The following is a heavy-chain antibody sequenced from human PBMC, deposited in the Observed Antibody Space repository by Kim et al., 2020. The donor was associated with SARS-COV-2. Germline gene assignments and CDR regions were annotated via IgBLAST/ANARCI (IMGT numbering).Heavy chain of an antibody. CDR2: LSSNSAYV. D-gene: IGHD6-19*01. J-gene: IGHJ4*02. Sequence: GGSLRLSCEASGFIFGRYTMNWVRQAPGKGLEWVSSLSSNSAYVYYADSLAGRLSISRDNAGDTLFLQMDRLRAEDTGVYYCVREARYSRLSSGDYYDYWGKGTLVTVSS. CDR1: GFIFGRYT. CDR3: VREARYSRLSSGDYYDY. V-gene: IGHV3-21*03.